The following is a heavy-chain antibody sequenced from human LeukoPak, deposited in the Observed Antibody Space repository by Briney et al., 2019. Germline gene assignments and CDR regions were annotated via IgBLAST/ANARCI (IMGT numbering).Heavy chain of an antibody. V-gene: IGHV3-53*01. Sequence: HPGGSLRLSCSASGFYFSSNFISWVRQAPGKGLEWVSVLYSVGTTYYADSVKGRFTISRDSSKNTLYLQMNSLRVDDTAVYYCVRSLSSASYADPCGHGTPLSVSS. D-gene: IGHD1-26*01. CDR2: LYSVGTT. CDR3: VRSLSSASYADP. J-gene: IGHJ5*02. CDR1: GFYFSSNF.